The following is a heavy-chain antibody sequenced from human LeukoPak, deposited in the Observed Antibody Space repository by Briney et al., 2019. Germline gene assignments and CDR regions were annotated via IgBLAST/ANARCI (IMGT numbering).Heavy chain of an antibody. Sequence: SETLSLPRTVSGVSISSRSYYWGWIRQPPGKGLEWIGSIYYSGRTYYTPSLKSRVTRSVDTSNNQFSLKLSPVTPAHTALYYCARGISAFDYWGQGTLVSVSS. CDR3: ARGISAFDY. CDR1: GVSISSRSYY. J-gene: IGHJ4*02. CDR2: IYYSGRT. D-gene: IGHD1-14*01. V-gene: IGHV4-39*07.